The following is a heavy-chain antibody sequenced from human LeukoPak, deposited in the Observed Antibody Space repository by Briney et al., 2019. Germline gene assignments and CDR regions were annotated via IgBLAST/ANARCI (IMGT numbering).Heavy chain of an antibody. Sequence: GGSLRLSCAASGFNFSSYWMNWVRQAPGKGLEWVANIKQDGSEKYYVGPVKGRFTISRDNAKNSLYLQMNSLRAEDTAVYHCATLGNWGQGTLVTVSS. CDR2: IKQDGSEK. CDR3: ATLGN. V-gene: IGHV3-7*01. J-gene: IGHJ4*02. CDR1: GFNFSSYW. D-gene: IGHD7-27*01.